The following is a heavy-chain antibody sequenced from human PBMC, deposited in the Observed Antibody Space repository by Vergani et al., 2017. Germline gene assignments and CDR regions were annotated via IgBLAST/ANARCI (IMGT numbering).Heavy chain of an antibody. CDR2: IRYDGSNK. J-gene: IGHJ6*02. CDR1: GFTFTNYG. V-gene: IGHV3-30*02. D-gene: IGHD3-10*01. CDR3: AKDRADLYYYGMDV. Sequence: QVQLVESGGGVVQPGGSLRLSCAASGFTFTNYGMHWVRQAPGKGLEWVAFIRYDGSNKYYADSVKGRFTISRDNSKNTLYLQMNSLRAEDTAVYYCAKDRADLYYYGMDVWGQGTTVTVSS.